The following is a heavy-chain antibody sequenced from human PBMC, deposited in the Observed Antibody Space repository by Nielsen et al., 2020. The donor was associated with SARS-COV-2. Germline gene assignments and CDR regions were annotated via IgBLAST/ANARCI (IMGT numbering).Heavy chain of an antibody. Sequence: GESLKISCAASGFTFSDYWMSWVRQAPGKGLEWVANIHQDGGETRYADSVKGRFTISRDNAKNSLYLQMNSLRAEDTAVYYCARDSGWELLYAFDIWGQGTMVTVSS. CDR1: GFTFSDYW. CDR2: IHQDGGET. CDR3: ARDSGWELLYAFDI. V-gene: IGHV3-7*01. J-gene: IGHJ3*02. D-gene: IGHD1-26*01.